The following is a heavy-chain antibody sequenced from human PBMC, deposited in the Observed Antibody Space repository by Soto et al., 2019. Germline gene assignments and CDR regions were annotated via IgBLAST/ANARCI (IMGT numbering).Heavy chain of an antibody. CDR3: ARDDCISTSCYYYYGMDV. Sequence: PGGSLRLSCAASGFTFSSYAMHWVRQAPGKGLEWVAVISYDGSNKYYADSVKGRFTISRDNSKNTLYLQMNSLRAEDTAVYYCARDDCISTSCYYYYGMDVWGQGTTVTVSS. CDR1: GFTFSSYA. CDR2: ISYDGSNK. J-gene: IGHJ6*02. V-gene: IGHV3-30-3*01. D-gene: IGHD2-2*01.